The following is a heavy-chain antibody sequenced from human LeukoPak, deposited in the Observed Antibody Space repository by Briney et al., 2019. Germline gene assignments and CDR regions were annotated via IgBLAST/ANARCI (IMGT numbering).Heavy chain of an antibody. D-gene: IGHD2-2*01. Sequence: GGSLTLSCAASGFTFSSYAMSWVRQAPGKGLEWVSAISGSGGSTYYADSVKGRFTISRDNSKNTLYLQMNSLRAEDTAVYYCAKIGPPRYCSSTSCYLDYWGQGTLVTVSS. CDR1: GFTFSSYA. CDR2: ISGSGGST. J-gene: IGHJ4*02. V-gene: IGHV3-23*01. CDR3: AKIGPPRYCSSTSCYLDY.